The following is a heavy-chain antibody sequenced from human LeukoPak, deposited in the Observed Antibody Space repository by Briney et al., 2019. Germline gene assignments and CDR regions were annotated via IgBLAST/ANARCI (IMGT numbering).Heavy chain of an antibody. D-gene: IGHD5-18*01. J-gene: IGHJ4*02. CDR3: ARGHGRGYSYGFGY. CDR2: IWYDGSNK. V-gene: IGHV3-33*08. CDR1: GFMFRSYG. Sequence: PGRSLRLSCAASGFMFRSYGMHWVRQAPGKGLEWVAVIWYDGSNKYYTDSVKGRFTISRDNSNNTLYLQMNSLRVEDTAVYYCARGHGRGYSYGFGYWGQGSLVTVSS.